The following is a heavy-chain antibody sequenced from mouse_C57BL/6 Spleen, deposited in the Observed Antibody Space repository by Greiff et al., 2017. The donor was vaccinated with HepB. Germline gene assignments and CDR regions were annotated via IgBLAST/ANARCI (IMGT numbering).Heavy chain of an antibody. D-gene: IGHD1-1*01. CDR1: GYTFTSYW. CDR3: ARDITTVVATDYAMDD. J-gene: IGHJ4*01. CDR2: IHPNSGST. Sequence: QVQLQQPGAELVKPGASVKLSCKASGYTFTSYWMHWVKQRPGQGLEWIGMIHPNSGSTNYNEKFKSKATLTVDKSSSTAYMQLSSLTSEDSAVYYCARDITTVVATDYAMDDWGQGTSVTVSS. V-gene: IGHV1-64*01.